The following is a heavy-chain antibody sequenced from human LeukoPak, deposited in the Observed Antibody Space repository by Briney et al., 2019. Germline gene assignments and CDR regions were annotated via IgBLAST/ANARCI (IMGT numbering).Heavy chain of an antibody. Sequence: GESLKISCKGSGYSFTTYWIVWVRQMPGKGLEWMGIIYPGDSDTRYSSSFQGQVTISVDKSISTAFLQWSSLKASDTALYYCARGGSGWFHNYDYWGQGTLVTVSS. V-gene: IGHV5-51*01. CDR2: IYPGDSDT. CDR1: GYSFTTYW. J-gene: IGHJ4*02. D-gene: IGHD6-19*01. CDR3: ARGGSGWFHNYDY.